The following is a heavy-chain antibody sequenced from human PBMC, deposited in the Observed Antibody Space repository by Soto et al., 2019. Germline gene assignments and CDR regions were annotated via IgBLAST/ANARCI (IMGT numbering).Heavy chain of an antibody. CDR3: ARGQAAAGTDYYYGMDV. Sequence: PSETLSLTCTVSGGSISSSSYYWGWIRQPPGKGLEWIGYIYHSGSTYYNPSLKSRVTISVDRSKNQFSLKLSSVTAADTAVYYCARGQAAAGTDYYYGMDVWGQGTTVTVSS. CDR2: IYHSGST. CDR1: GGSISSSSYY. J-gene: IGHJ6*02. D-gene: IGHD6-13*01. V-gene: IGHV4-39*07.